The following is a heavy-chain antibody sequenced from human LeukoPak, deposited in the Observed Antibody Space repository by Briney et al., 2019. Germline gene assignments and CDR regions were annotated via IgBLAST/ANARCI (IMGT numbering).Heavy chain of an antibody. CDR1: GFTFSDYY. CDR2: ISSSGSTI. CDR3: ARADFEYYDYVWGSYRTTGYFDY. Sequence: AGGSLRLSCAASGFTFSDYYMSWIRQAPGKGLEWVSYISSSGSTIYYADSVKGRFTISRDNAKNSLYLQMNSLRAEDTAVYYCARADFEYYDYVWGSYRTTGYFDYWGQGTLVTVSS. V-gene: IGHV3-11*04. D-gene: IGHD3-16*02. J-gene: IGHJ4*02.